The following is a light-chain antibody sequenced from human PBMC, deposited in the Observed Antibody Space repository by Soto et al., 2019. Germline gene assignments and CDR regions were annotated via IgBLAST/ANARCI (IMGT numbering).Light chain of an antibody. CDR1: QSISSN. J-gene: IGKJ1*01. CDR3: QQYNNWPRT. Sequence: EIVMTQSPATLSVSLGERATLSCRASQSISSNLAWYQQKPGQAPRLLIYDAATRATGLPARFSGSGSGTEFTLTISSLQSEDFAIYYCQQYNNWPRTFGQGTKVDIK. CDR2: DAA. V-gene: IGKV3-15*01.